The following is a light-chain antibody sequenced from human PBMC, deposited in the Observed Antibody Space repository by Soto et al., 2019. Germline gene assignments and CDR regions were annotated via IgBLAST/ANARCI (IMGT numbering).Light chain of an antibody. V-gene: IGLV1-40*01. Sequence: QSVLTQPPSVSGAPGQRVTISCTGSSSNIGAGYHVHWYQQLPGEAPKLLIFGDSNRPSGVPDRFSGSKSGTSASLAITGLQADDEADYYCQSSDSRLSGSDVFGTGTKLTVL. CDR2: GDS. CDR1: SSNIGAGYH. CDR3: QSSDSRLSGSDV. J-gene: IGLJ1*01.